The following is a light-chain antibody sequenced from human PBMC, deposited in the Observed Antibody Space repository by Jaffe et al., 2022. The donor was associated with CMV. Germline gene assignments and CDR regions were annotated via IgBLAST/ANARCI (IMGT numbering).Light chain of an antibody. J-gene: IGKJ2*01. CDR1: QSVSSSN. CDR3: QQYGNSPQT. CDR2: GAS. V-gene: IGKV3-20*01. Sequence: EIVLTQSPGTLSLSPGERATLSCRASQSVSSSNLAWYQQKPGQAPRLLIYGASRRATGIPDRFSGSGSGTDFTLTISRLEPEDFAVYYCQQYGNSPQTFGQGTKLEMK.